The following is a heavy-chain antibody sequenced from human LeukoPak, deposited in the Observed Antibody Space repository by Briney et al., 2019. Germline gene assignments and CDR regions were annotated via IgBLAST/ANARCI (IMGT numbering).Heavy chain of an antibody. CDR3: ARHMYSGRYYGIDY. CDR1: GGSISSYY. V-gene: IGHV4-59*08. CDR2: IYDSGST. D-gene: IGHD1-26*01. J-gene: IGHJ4*02. Sequence: SETLSLTCTVSGGSISSYYWSWIRQPPGKGLEWIGYIYDSGSTNYNPSLKSRVTISVDTSKNQFSLKLSSVTAADTAVYHCARHMYSGRYYGIDYWGQGSLVTVSS.